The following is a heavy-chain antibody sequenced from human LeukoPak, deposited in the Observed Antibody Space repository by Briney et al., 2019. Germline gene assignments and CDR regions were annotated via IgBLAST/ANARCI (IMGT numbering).Heavy chain of an antibody. J-gene: IGHJ3*02. D-gene: IGHD3-22*01. V-gene: IGHV3-73*01. CDR1: GFTFSSYA. CDR2: IRSKANSYAT. Sequence: GGSLRLSCAASGFTFSSYAMHWVRQASGKGLEWVGRIRSKANSYATAYAASVKGRFTISRDDSKNTVYLQMNSLKTEDTAVYYCTRPTSYYYDTTGFDIWGQGTMVTVSS. CDR3: TRPTSYYYDTTGFDI.